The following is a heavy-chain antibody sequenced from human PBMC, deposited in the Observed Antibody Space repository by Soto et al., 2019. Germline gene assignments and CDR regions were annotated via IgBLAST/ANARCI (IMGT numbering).Heavy chain of an antibody. V-gene: IGHV4-4*02. Sequence: SETLSLTCAVSCGSISSSNWCSWVRQPPGKGLEWIGEIYHSGSTNYNPSLKSRVTISVDKSKNQFSLKLSSVTAADTAVYYCARAIFGVVIGLDPWGQGTLVTVSS. J-gene: IGHJ5*02. CDR2: IYHSGST. CDR1: CGSISSSNW. CDR3: ARAIFGVVIGLDP. D-gene: IGHD3-3*01.